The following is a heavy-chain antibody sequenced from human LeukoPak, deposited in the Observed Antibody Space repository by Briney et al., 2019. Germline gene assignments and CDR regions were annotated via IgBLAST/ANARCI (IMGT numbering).Heavy chain of an antibody. Sequence: GGSLRLSCAASGSTFRSYAMSWVRQAPGKGLEWVSAISGSGGSTHYADSVKGRFTISRDTSKSTLYLQMNSLRAEDTAVYYCAKDLHYESSRLGAFDIWGQGTMVTVSS. CDR2: ISGSGGST. J-gene: IGHJ3*02. D-gene: IGHD3-22*01. V-gene: IGHV3-23*01. CDR1: GSTFRSYA. CDR3: AKDLHYESSRLGAFDI.